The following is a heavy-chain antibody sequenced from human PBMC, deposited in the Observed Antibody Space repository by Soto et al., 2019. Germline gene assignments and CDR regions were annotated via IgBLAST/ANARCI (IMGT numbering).Heavy chain of an antibody. J-gene: IGHJ4*02. V-gene: IGHV4-34*01. CDR1: GGSFSGYY. CDR2: INHSGST. Sequence: SETLSLTCAVYGGSFSGYYWSWIRQPPGKGLEWIGEINHSGSTNYNPSLKSRVTISVDTSKNQFSLKLSSVTAADTAVYYCARYYYGSGSYYHFDYWGQGTLVTVSS. CDR3: ARYYYGSGSYYHFDY. D-gene: IGHD3-10*01.